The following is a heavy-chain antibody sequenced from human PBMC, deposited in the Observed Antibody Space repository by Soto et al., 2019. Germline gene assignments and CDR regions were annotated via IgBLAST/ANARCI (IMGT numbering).Heavy chain of an antibody. J-gene: IGHJ3*02. CDR1: GGTFSSYA. V-gene: IGHV1-69*06. Sequence: GASVKVSCKASGGTFSSYAISWVRQAPGQGLEWMGGIIPIFGTANFAQKFQGRVTITADKSTSTAYMELSSLRSEDTAVYYCAATSTPTYDSSGYRWTFDIWGQGTMVTVSS. CDR3: AATSTPTYDSSGYRWTFDI. CDR2: IIPIFGTA. D-gene: IGHD3-22*01.